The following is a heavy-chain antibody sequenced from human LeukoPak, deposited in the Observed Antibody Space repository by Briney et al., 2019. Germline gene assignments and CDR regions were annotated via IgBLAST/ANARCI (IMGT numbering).Heavy chain of an antibody. Sequence: GGYPRPSRAASGFTLSSYEMNWVRQAPGTGLESGSYISSSCSTVYHAEPVTRRFTISRDNTSNSLYLLMNSLRAADTTVYYCARMSTVTTFDYWGQGTLVTVSS. CDR2: ISSSCSTV. J-gene: IGHJ4*02. CDR1: GFTLSSYE. V-gene: IGHV3-48*03. D-gene: IGHD4-17*01. CDR3: ARMSTVTTFDY.